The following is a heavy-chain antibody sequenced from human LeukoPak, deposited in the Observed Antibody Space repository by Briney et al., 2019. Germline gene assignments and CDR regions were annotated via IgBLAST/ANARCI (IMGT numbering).Heavy chain of an antibody. CDR2: ISSISNHI. V-gene: IGHV3-21*01. CDR3: ARERDNWNYDY. CDR1: GFTFSSYS. J-gene: IGHJ4*02. D-gene: IGHD1-7*01. Sequence: GGSLRLSCAAPGFTFSSYSMNWVRQAPGKGLEWVSSISSISNHIYYADSLKGRFTISRDNAKNSLYLQMNSLRAEDTAVYYCARERDNWNYDYWGQGTLVTVSS.